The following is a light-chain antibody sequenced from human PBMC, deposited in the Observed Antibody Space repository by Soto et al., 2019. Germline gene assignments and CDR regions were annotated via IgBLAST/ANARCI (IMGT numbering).Light chain of an antibody. CDR2: GTS. J-gene: IGKJ1*01. CDR3: RQYGSSSWT. Sequence: DIVLTQSPGILSLSPGERATLSCRASQSVSTSYLAWYQQKPGQAPRLLIYGTSSRATAIPDRFSGSGSGTDFPLTISRLEPEDFAVYYCRQYGSSSWTFGQGTKVDIK. CDR1: QSVSTSY. V-gene: IGKV3-20*01.